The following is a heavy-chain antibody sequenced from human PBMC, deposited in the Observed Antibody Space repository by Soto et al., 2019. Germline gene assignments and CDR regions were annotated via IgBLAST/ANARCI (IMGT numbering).Heavy chain of an antibody. V-gene: IGHV3-30-3*01. D-gene: IGHD4-17*01. CDR1: GFTFSSYA. CDR3: ARGIYGGNSGRDY. J-gene: IGHJ4*02. Sequence: QVQLVESGGGVVQPGRSLRLSCAASGFTFSSYAMHWVRQAPGKGPEWVAVISYDGSNKYYADSVKGRFTISRDNFKNTRYLQMDSLRAEDTAVYYCARGIYGGNSGRDYWGQGTLVTVSS. CDR2: ISYDGSNK.